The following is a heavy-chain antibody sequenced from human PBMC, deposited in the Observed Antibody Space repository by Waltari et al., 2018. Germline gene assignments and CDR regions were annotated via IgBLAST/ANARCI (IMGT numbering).Heavy chain of an antibody. D-gene: IGHD1-1*01. Sequence: EVQLVSSGVGLVQPGRSRRLAGLMSGFPFTCHSMPWVRQAPGKGLEWVANIKEYGTEKYYVDSVKGRFTISRDIAENSLYLQMDSLRAEDTAVYFCVRNLKTTLWDWGQGTLVTVSS. CDR2: IKEYGTEK. CDR1: GFPFTCHS. J-gene: IGHJ4*02. V-gene: IGHV3-7*01. CDR3: VRNLKTTLWD.